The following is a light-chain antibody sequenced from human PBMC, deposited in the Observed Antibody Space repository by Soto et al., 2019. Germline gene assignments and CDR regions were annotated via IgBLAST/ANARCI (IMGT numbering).Light chain of an antibody. V-gene: IGLV2-14*01. J-gene: IGLJ1*01. CDR1: SSDVGAYNF. CDR2: EVS. CDR3: SSYTSSSTKV. Sequence: LTQPASVSGSPGQSITISCTGTSSDVGAYNFVSWYQHHPGRAPKLIIYEVSNRPSGVSNRFSGSKSGNTASLTISGLQAEDEADYYCSSYTSSSTKVFGTGTKVTVL.